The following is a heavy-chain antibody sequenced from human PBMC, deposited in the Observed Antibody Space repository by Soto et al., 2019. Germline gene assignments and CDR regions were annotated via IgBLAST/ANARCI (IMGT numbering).Heavy chain of an antibody. V-gene: IGHV4-31*03. CDR1: GGSISSGGYY. D-gene: IGHD3-16*01. J-gene: IGHJ4*02. CDR2: IYYSAST. Sequence: QVQLQESGPGLVRPSQTLSLTCTVSGGSISSGGYYWSWIRQHPGKGLQWTGYIYYSASTYYNPSLKSRFTISVDTSKNLFSLRLSSVTAADTAVYYCARAWGGYFDYWGQGTLVTVSS. CDR3: ARAWGGYFDY.